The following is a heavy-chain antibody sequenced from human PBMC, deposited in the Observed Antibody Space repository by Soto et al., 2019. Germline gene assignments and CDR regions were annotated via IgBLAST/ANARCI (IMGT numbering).Heavy chain of an antibody. D-gene: IGHD3-10*01. V-gene: IGHV4-31*03. CDR1: GGSISSGGYY. Sequence: QVQLQESGPGLVKPSQTLSLTCTVSGGSISSGGYYWSWIRQHTGKGLEWIGYIYYSGSTYDNPSLKSRFNISVDKSKNHFSLKLSSVTAADTAVYYCARDRRSYGSGSCNWFDPWGQGTLVTVSS. J-gene: IGHJ5*02. CDR2: IYYSGST. CDR3: ARDRRSYGSGSCNWFDP.